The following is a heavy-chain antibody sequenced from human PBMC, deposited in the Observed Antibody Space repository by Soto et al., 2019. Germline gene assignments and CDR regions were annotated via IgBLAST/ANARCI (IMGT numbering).Heavy chain of an antibody. CDR1: GFTFSSYS. V-gene: IGHV3-21*01. CDR2: ISSSSSYI. CDR3: ARFGSGGSCYQRCAFDI. Sequence: ESGGGLVKPGGSLRLSCAASGFTFSSYSMNWVRQAPGKGLEWVSSISSSSSYIYYADSVKGRFTISRDNAKNSLYLQMNSLRAEDTAVYYCARFGSGGSCYQRCAFDIWGQGTMVTVSS. J-gene: IGHJ3*02. D-gene: IGHD2-15*01.